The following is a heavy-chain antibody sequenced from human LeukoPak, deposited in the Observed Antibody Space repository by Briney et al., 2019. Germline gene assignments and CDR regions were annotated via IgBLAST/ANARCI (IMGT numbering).Heavy chain of an antibody. D-gene: IGHD5-24*01. Sequence: GGSLKISCQGSGYSFTSYWIGWVRPVPGKGLEWMGIIYPGDSDTRYSPSFQGQVTISADKSISTAYLQWSSLKASDTAMYYCARVMEMATTCYFDYWGQGTLVTVSS. J-gene: IGHJ4*02. V-gene: IGHV5-51*01. CDR3: ARVMEMATTCYFDY. CDR1: GYSFTSYW. CDR2: IYPGDSDT.